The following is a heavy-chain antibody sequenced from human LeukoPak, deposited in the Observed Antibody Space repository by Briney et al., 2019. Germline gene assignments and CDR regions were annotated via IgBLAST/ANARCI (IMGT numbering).Heavy chain of an antibody. CDR1: GGSISSGSYY. D-gene: IGHD1-14*01. CDR2: IYTSGST. Sequence: KSSETLSLTCTVSGGSISSGSYYWSWIRQPAGKGLEWIGRIYTSGSTNYNPSLKSRVTISVDTSKNQFSLKLSSVTAADTAVYYCARGQSGDRRYFDYWGQGTLVTVSS. J-gene: IGHJ4*02. V-gene: IGHV4-61*02. CDR3: ARGQSGDRRYFDY.